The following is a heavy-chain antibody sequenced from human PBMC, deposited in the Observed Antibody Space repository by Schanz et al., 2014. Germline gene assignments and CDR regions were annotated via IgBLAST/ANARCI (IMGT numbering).Heavy chain of an antibody. J-gene: IGHJ3*02. CDR2: IWFDGNNK. CDR1: GFTFSSYT. Sequence: QVQLVESGGGVVQPGRSLRLSCAASGFTFSSYTMHWVRQAPGTGLEWVAVIWFDGNNKFYADSVKGRFTISRDNSKNTLYLQMSSLRAEDTALYYCAKDMHKDYGGKPQAFDIWGQGTMVTVSS. CDR3: AKDMHKDYGGKPQAFDI. D-gene: IGHD4-17*01. V-gene: IGHV3-33*06.